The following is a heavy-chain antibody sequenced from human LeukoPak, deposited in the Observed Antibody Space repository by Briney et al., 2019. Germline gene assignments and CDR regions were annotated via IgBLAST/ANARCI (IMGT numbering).Heavy chain of an antibody. CDR3: ARCKDYYVSGSYYKTFDY. J-gene: IGHJ4*02. V-gene: IGHV4-39*07. CDR1: GDSISSSSYY. D-gene: IGHD3-10*01. Sequence: SETLSLTCTVSGDSISSSSYYWGWIRQPPGKGLEWIGSIPYSGSTYYNPSHKSRVTISVDTSKNQFSLKLSSVTAAATAVYYCARCKDYYVSGSYYKTFDYWGQGTLVTVSS. CDR2: IPYSGST.